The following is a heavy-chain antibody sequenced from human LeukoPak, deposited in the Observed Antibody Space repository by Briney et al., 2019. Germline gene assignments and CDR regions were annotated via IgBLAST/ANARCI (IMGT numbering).Heavy chain of an antibody. Sequence: SETLSLTCTVSGDSISSTGCWTWVRQPPGKGLEWIGEINHSGSTNYNPSLKSRVTISVDTSKNQFSLKLSSVTAADTAVYYCARGRVHNFDYWGQGTLVTVSS. J-gene: IGHJ4*02. CDR1: GDSISSTGC. CDR2: INHSGST. CDR3: ARGRVHNFDY. V-gene: IGHV4-4*02. D-gene: IGHD3-10*01.